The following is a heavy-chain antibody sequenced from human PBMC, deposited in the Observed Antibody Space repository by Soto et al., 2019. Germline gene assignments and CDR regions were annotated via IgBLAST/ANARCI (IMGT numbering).Heavy chain of an antibody. CDR2: IDPSDSYT. D-gene: IGHD6-6*01. J-gene: IGHJ6*02. Sequence: SWVRQMPGKGLEWMGRIDPSDSYTNYNPSFQGHVTISADKSISTAYLQWSSLKASDTAMYYCARLSGVAARYYYYGMDVWGQGTTVTVSS. CDR3: ARLSGVAARYYYYGMDV. V-gene: IGHV5-10-1*01.